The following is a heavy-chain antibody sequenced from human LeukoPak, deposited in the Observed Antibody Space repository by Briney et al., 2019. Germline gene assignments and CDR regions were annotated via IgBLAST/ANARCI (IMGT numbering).Heavy chain of an antibody. D-gene: IGHD3-10*01. CDR3: ARRGPPGFDY. CDR2: ISSSSTSI. J-gene: IGHJ4*02. Sequence: GGSLRLSCAASGFTFSFYSMSWVRQSPGKGLEWVSSISSSSTSIYYADSVRGRFTISRDNPKNSLYLQMNSLRAEDTAVYYCARRGPPGFDYWGQGTLVTVSS. V-gene: IGHV3-21*01. CDR1: GFTFSFYS.